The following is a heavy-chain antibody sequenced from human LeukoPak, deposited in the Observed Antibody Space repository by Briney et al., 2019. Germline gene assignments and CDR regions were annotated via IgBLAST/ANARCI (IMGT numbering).Heavy chain of an antibody. Sequence: GGSLRLSCAASGFIISNHGMHWVRQAPGKGLEWVAVVWFDGSNKYYADPVKGRFTISRDNSKNTLYLQMNSLRAEDTAVYYCARQASGDYQYYFDYWGQGTLVTVSA. CDR1: GFIISNHG. CDR3: ARQASGDYQYYFDY. CDR2: VWFDGSNK. J-gene: IGHJ4*02. D-gene: IGHD4-17*01. V-gene: IGHV3-33*01.